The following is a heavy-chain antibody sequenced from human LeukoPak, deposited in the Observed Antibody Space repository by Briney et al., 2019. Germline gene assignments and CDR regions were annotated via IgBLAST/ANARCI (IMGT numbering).Heavy chain of an antibody. CDR2: IYYSGST. J-gene: IGHJ6*03. D-gene: IGHD2-15*01. CDR3: ARDGCSGGSCYPGYYYYYMDV. Sequence: PSETLSLTCTVSGGSISSSSYYWGWIRQPPGKGLEWIGSIYYSGSTYYNPSLKSRVTISVDTSKNQFSLKLSSVTAADTAVYYCARDGCSGGSCYPGYYYYYMDVWGKGTTVTISS. V-gene: IGHV4-39*07. CDR1: GGSISSSSYY.